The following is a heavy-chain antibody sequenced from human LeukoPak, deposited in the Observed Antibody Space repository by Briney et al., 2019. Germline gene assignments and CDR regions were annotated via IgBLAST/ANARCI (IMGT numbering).Heavy chain of an antibody. V-gene: IGHV4-38-2*02. J-gene: IGHJ5*02. D-gene: IGHD1-14*01. Sequence: KPSETLSLTCTVSGYSISSGYYWGWIRQPPGKGLEWIGSIYHSGSTYYNPSLKSRVTISVDTSKNQFSLKLSSVTAADTAVYYCARGEPWFDPWGQGTLVTVSS. CDR1: GYSISSGYY. CDR2: IYHSGST. CDR3: ARGEPWFDP.